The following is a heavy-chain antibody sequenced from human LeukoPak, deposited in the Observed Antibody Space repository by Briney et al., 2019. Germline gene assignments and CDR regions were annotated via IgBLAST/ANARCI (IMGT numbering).Heavy chain of an antibody. CDR2: INPNSGGT. J-gene: IGHJ5*02. V-gene: IGHV1-2*02. CDR3: ARAVMVRGVIQEYLSWFDP. CDR1: GYTFTGYY. D-gene: IGHD3-10*01. Sequence: ASVKVSCKASGYTFTGYYMHWVRQAPGQGLEWMGWINPNSGGTNYAQKFQGRVTMTRDTSISTVYMELSRLRSDDTAVYYCARAVMVRGVIQEYLSWFDPWGQGTLVTVSS.